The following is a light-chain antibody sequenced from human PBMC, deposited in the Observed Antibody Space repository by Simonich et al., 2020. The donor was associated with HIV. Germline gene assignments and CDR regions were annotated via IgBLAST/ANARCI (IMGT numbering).Light chain of an antibody. Sequence: QSALTQPASVSGSPGQSITISGTGTSSDVGGYNLVSGYQQHPGKAPKIMIYEGTKRPSGVSNRFSGSKSGNTASRTISGLQAEDEAHYYCCSFAGSSTWVFGGGTKLTVL. CDR2: EGT. J-gene: IGLJ3*02. CDR1: SSDVGGYNL. CDR3: CSFAGSSTWV. V-gene: IGLV2-23*01.